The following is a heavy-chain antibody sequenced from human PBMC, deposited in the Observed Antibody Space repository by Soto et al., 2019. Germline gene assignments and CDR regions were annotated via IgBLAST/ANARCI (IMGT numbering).Heavy chain of an antibody. Sequence: ASVKVSCKASGYTFTSYYMHWVLQAPGQGLEWMGIINPSGGSTSYAQKFQGRVTMTRDTSTSTVYMELSSLRSEDTAVYYCARMDITGTGYYYYYGMDVWGQGTTVTVSS. J-gene: IGHJ6*02. D-gene: IGHD1-20*01. CDR1: GYTFTSYY. CDR2: INPSGGST. V-gene: IGHV1-46*01. CDR3: ARMDITGTGYYYYYGMDV.